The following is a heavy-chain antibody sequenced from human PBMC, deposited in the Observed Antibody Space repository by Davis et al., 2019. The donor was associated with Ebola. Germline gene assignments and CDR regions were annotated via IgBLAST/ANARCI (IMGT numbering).Heavy chain of an antibody. Sequence: AASVQVSCKASGYTFSFYYIHWVRQAPGQGLEWMGWINPHNGNTNYAQKFQGRVTITRDTSISTAYMELSRLRSDDMAVYYCARAAVVVVVAATNWFDPWGQGTLVTVSS. CDR1: GYTFSFYY. D-gene: IGHD2-15*01. J-gene: IGHJ5*02. CDR3: ARAAVVVVVAATNWFDP. V-gene: IGHV1-2*02. CDR2: INPHNGNT.